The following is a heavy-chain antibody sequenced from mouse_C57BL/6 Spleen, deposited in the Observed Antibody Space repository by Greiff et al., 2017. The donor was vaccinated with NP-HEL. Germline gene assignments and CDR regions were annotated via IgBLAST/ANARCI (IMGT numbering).Heavy chain of an antibody. Sequence: QVQLQQPGAELVRPGTSVKLSCKASGYTFTSYWMHWVKQRPGQGLEWIGVIDPSDSYTNYNQKFKGKATLTVDTSSSTAYMQLSSLTSEDSAVYYCAKGTVDWYFDVWGTGTTVTVSS. CDR2: IDPSDSYT. J-gene: IGHJ1*03. D-gene: IGHD1-1*01. CDR3: AKGTVDWYFDV. V-gene: IGHV1-59*01. CDR1: GYTFTSYW.